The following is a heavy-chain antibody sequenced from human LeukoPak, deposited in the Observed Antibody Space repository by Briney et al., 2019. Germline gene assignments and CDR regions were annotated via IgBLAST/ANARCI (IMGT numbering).Heavy chain of an antibody. D-gene: IGHD6-13*01. CDR3: ARHPYSSSWYDWGWFDP. J-gene: IGHJ5*02. CDR2: IYHSGGT. CDR1: GASISSYY. V-gene: IGHV4-59*08. Sequence: PSETLSLTCTVSGASISSYYWSWLRQPPGKGLEWIGYIYHSGGTNYNPSLKSRVTMSVETSKNQFSLKLSSVTAADTAVYYCARHPYSSSWYDWGWFDPWGQGTLVTVSS.